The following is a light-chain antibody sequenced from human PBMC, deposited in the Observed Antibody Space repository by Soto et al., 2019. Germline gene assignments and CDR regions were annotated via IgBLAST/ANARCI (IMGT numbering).Light chain of an antibody. Sequence: EIVMTQSPATLSVSPGERATLSCRASQNISSNLAWYQQKPGQAPRVLIDGASTGATGIPASFSVSVSGTEFTLTISSLQSEDFAVYYCQQYNNWLWTFGQVTKVDIK. CDR3: QQYNNWLWT. CDR1: QNISSN. V-gene: IGKV3-15*01. J-gene: IGKJ1*01. CDR2: GAS.